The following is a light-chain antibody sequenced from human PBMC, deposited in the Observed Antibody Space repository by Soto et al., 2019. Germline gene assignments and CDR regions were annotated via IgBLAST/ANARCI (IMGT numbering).Light chain of an antibody. CDR2: EVS. CDR3: SSYAVTNNVVL. Sequence: QSVLTQPPSASESPGQSVTISCAGTSGALGGYDFVSWYQQYPGKAPKLLIYEVSKRPSGVPDRFSGSKSGNTASLTVSGLQPEDEADYYCSSYAVTNNVVLFGGGTKLTVL. J-gene: IGLJ2*01. V-gene: IGLV2-8*01. CDR1: SGALGGYDF.